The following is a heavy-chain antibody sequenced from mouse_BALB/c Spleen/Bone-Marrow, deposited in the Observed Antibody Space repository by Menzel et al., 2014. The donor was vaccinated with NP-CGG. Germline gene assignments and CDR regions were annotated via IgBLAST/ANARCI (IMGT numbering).Heavy chain of an antibody. CDR1: GYTFTSYT. D-gene: IGHD4-1*01. Sequence: VQLQESGAELARPGASVMMSCKTSGYTFTSYTMQWIRQRPGQGLEWIGYIVPSGDYTNYNQKFKDRATLTADKSSNTAYMQPSSLTSEDFSVYYWAREARTGALVAYWGQGTLVTVSA. V-gene: IGHV1-4*01. J-gene: IGHJ3*01. CDR2: IVPSGDYT. CDR3: AREARTGALVAY.